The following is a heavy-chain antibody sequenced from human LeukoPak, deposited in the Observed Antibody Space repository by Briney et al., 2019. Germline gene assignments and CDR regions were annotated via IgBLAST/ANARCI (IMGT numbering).Heavy chain of an antibody. V-gene: IGHV1-8*01. D-gene: IGHD6-19*01. CDR3: ARGRYSSGWYSFTAFFAFDI. J-gene: IGHJ3*02. CDR1: GYTFTSYD. CDR2: MKPNSGNT. Sequence: GPSVKLSCKASGYTFTSYDINWVRQATGQGLEWMGWMKPNSGNTGYAQKFQGRVTMTRNTSISTAYMGLSSLRSEDTAVYYCARGRYSSGWYSFTAFFAFDIWGQGTMVTVSS.